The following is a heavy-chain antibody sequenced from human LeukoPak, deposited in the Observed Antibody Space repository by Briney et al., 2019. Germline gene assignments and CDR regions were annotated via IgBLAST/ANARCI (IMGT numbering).Heavy chain of an antibody. CDR1: GGSISSYY. CDR2: IYYSGST. J-gene: IGHJ4*02. V-gene: IGHV4-59*01. CDR3: ARDRSDSSGWYYFDY. D-gene: IGHD6-19*01. Sequence: SETLSLTCTVSGGSISSYYWSWIRQPPGKGLEWIGYIYYSGSTNYNPSLKSRVTISVDTSKNQFSLKLNSVTAADTAVYYCARDRSDSSGWYYFDYWGQGTLVTVLS.